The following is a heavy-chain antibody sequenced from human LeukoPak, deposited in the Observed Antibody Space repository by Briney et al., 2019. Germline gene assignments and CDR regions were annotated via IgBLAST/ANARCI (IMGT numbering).Heavy chain of an antibody. CDR2: TSHDGNKK. Sequence: GRSLRLSCVASGFTFSRYGMHWVRQAPGKGLEWVAVTSHDGNKKYYADSVKGRFTISRDNANNTLYLQMNSLRAEDTAVYYCTRDVSGVGIDYWGQGTPVTVSS. CDR1: GFTFSRYG. CDR3: TRDVSGVGIDY. V-gene: IGHV3-30*03. J-gene: IGHJ4*02. D-gene: IGHD3-10*01.